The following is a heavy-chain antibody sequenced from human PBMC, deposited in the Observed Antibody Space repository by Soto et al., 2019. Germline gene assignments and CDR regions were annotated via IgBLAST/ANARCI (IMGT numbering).Heavy chain of an antibody. CDR3: ARVIVKYQLLWEVSFDY. J-gene: IGHJ4*02. Sequence: QVQLQESGPGLVKPSQTLSLTCTVSGGSISSGGYYWSWIRQHPGKGLEWIGYIYYSGSTYYNPSLKSRVTISVDTSKNQFSLKLSSVTAADTAVYYCARVIVKYQLLWEVSFDYWGQGTLVTVSS. V-gene: IGHV4-31*03. CDR2: IYYSGST. D-gene: IGHD2-2*01. CDR1: GGSISSGGYY.